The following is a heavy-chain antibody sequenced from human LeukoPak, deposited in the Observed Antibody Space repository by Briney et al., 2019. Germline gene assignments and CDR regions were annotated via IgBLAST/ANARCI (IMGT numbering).Heavy chain of an antibody. Sequence: SETLSLTCTVSGGSISSYYWSWIRQPPGKGLEWIGYIYYSGSTNYNPSLKSRVTISVDTSKNQFSLKLSSVTAADTAVYYCAREDCSGGSCSESYFDYWGQGTLVTVSS. CDR2: IYYSGST. D-gene: IGHD2-15*01. CDR1: GGSISSYY. CDR3: AREDCSGGSCSESYFDY. J-gene: IGHJ4*02. V-gene: IGHV4-59*01.